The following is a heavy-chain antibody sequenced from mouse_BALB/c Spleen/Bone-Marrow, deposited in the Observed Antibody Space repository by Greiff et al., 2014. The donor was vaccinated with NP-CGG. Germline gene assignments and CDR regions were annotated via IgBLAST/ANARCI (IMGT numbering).Heavy chain of an antibody. CDR3: TGRYGWFAY. CDR1: GFNIKDTY. J-gene: IGHJ3*01. V-gene: IGHV14-3*02. D-gene: IGHD2-14*01. CDR2: IDPANGNT. Sequence: EVHLVESGAELVKPGASVKLSCTASGFNIKDTYMHWVKQRPEQGLEWIGRIDPANGNTKYDPRFQGKATITADASSNTAYLQLSSLTSEDTAVYYCTGRYGWFAYWGQGTLVTVSA.